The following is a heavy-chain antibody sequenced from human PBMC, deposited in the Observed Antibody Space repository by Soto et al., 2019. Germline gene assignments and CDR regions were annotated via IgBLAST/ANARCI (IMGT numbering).Heavy chain of an antibody. CDR1: GGSFSGYY. CDR3: ASAGDYYGSGAYYYYGMDV. CDR2: INHSGST. Sequence: PSETLSLTCAVYGGSFSGYYWSWIRQPPGKGLEWIGEINHSGSTNYNPSLKSRVTISVDTSKNQFSLKLSSVTAADTAVYYCASAGDYYGSGAYYYYGMDVWGQGTTVTVS. J-gene: IGHJ6*02. V-gene: IGHV4-34*01. D-gene: IGHD3-10*01.